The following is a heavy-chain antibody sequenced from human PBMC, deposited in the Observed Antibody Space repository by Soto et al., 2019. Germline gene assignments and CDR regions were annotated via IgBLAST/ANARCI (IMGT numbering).Heavy chain of an antibody. J-gene: IGHJ4*02. CDR2: ISGSGSSP. V-gene: IGHV3-23*01. Sequence: EVQLLESGGGLVQPGGSLRLSCAASGFTFSSYAMSWVRQAPGKGLEWVSAISGSGSSPYYGDSVKGRFTISRDNSKNTLFLQMNSLRAEDTAVYYCAKGGYGDYPTSIDYWGQGTLVTVSS. CDR3: AKGGYGDYPTSIDY. D-gene: IGHD4-17*01. CDR1: GFTFSSYA.